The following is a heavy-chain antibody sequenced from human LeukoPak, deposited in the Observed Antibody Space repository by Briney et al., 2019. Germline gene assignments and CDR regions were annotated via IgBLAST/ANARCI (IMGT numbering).Heavy chain of an antibody. CDR3: ARDMRLRPYTFYYYYGMDV. V-gene: IGHV3-74*01. Sequence: PGGSLRLSCAASGFTFSSYWMPWVRQAPGKGLVWVSRINSDGSSTSYADSVKGRFTISRDNAKNTLYLQMNSLRAEDTAVYYCARDMRLRPYTFYYYYGMDVWGQGTTVTVSS. D-gene: IGHD5-12*01. J-gene: IGHJ6*02. CDR1: GFTFSSYW. CDR2: INSDGSST.